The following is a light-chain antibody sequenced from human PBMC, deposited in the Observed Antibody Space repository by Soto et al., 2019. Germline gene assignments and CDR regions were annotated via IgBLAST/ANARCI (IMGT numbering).Light chain of an antibody. Sequence: EIVLTQSPGTLSLSPGERATLSCRASQFVISSYLAWYQQKPGQAPRLLINGASIRATGIPDRFSGSGSGTDFTLTISRLEPEDFAVYYCQQYGSSPRTFGQGTKVHIK. CDR3: QQYGSSPRT. CDR1: QFVISSY. V-gene: IGKV3-20*01. J-gene: IGKJ1*01. CDR2: GAS.